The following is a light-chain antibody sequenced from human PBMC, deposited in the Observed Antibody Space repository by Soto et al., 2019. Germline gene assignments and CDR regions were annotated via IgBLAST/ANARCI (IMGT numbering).Light chain of an antibody. Sequence: QSVLTQPPSVSGAPGQRVTISCTGSSSNIGAGYDVHWYQQLPGTAPKLLIYGNSNRPSGVPDRFSGSKSGTSASLAITGLRGGDGAGYYCQSLESSLGGWVFRGGAQLPVL. V-gene: IGLV1-40*01. CDR3: QSLESSLGGWV. CDR1: SSNIGAGYD. CDR2: GNS. J-gene: IGLJ2*01.